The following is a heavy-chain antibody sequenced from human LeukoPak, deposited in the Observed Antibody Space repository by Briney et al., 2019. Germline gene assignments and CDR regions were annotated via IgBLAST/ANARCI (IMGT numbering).Heavy chain of an antibody. CDR3: AKGRIAAAGTAYYYYYYGMDV. J-gene: IGHJ6*02. CDR2: ISGSGGST. D-gene: IGHD6-13*01. Sequence: SGGSLRLSCTASGFTFSSYAMSGVRQAPGKGLEWVSAISGSGGSTYYADSVKGRFTISRDNSKNTLYLQMNSLRAEDTAVYYCAKGRIAAAGTAYYYYYYGMDVWGQGTTVTVSS. V-gene: IGHV3-23*01. CDR1: GFTFSSYA.